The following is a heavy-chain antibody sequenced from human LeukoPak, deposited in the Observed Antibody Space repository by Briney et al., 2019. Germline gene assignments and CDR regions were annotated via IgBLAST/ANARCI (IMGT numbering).Heavy chain of an antibody. Sequence: GGSLRLSCAASGFTFSSYWMSWVRQAPGKGLEWVANIKQDGSEKCYVDSVKGRFTISRDNAKNSLYLQMNSLRAEDTAVYYCARGSSGWYPRYYFDYWGQGTLVTVSS. V-gene: IGHV3-7*01. J-gene: IGHJ4*02. CDR2: IKQDGSEK. CDR3: ARGSSGWYPRYYFDY. CDR1: GFTFSSYW. D-gene: IGHD6-19*01.